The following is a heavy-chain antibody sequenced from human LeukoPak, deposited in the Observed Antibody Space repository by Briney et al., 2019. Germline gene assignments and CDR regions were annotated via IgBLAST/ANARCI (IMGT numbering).Heavy chain of an antibody. J-gene: IGHJ3*02. CDR1: GGSISSYS. CDR3: ARHGSGGRAFDI. CDR2: MYYSGST. Sequence: SETLSLTCTVSGGSISSYSWSWIRQPPGKGLEWIGYMYYSGSTDYNPSLKSRVTISFDTSKNQFSLNLSSVTAADTAVYCSARHGSGGRAFDIWGQGTKVTVSS. D-gene: IGHD1-26*01. V-gene: IGHV4-59*08.